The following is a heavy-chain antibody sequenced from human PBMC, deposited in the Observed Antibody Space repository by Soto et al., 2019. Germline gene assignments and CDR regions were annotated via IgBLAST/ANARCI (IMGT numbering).Heavy chain of an antibody. CDR1: GFTLRNYA. CDR3: AKEVLGKFDFES. CDR2: ISGRSTDT. Sequence: EVQLLESGGALVQPGGCLRLSCATSGFTLRNYAMSWVRQAPGKGLEWVSSISGRSTDTYYADSVKGRFTISRDDSGSTLVLQMNSLRVEDTAVYYWAKEVLGKFDFESWGQGTLVTVSS. V-gene: IGHV3-23*01. D-gene: IGHD1-1*01. J-gene: IGHJ4*02.